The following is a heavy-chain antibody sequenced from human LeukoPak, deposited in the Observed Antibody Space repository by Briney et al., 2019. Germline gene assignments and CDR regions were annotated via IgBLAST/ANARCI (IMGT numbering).Heavy chain of an antibody. D-gene: IGHD6-13*01. V-gene: IGHV1-2*06. J-gene: IGHJ4*02. CDR2: INPNSGGT. CDR3: ARDSPAAAGSDY. Sequence: ASVKVSCKASGYTFTGYYMHWVRQAPGQGLEWMGRINPNSGGTNYAQKFQGRVTMTRDTSISTAYMELSRLRSDDTAVYYCARDSPAAAGSDYWGQGTLVTVSS. CDR1: GYTFTGYY.